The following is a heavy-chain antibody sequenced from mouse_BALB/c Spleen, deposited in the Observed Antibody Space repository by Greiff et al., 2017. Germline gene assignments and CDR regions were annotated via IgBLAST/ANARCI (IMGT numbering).Heavy chain of an antibody. CDR1: GFSLTSYG. V-gene: IGHV2-2*02. Sequence: QVQLQQSGPGLVQPSQSLSITCTVSGFSLTSYGVHWVRQSPGKGLEWLGVIWSGGSTDYNAAFISRLSISKDNSKSQVFFKMNSLQANDTAIYYCARTSYYYVSSYWYFDVWGAGTTVTVSS. CDR3: ARTSYYYVSSYWYFDV. J-gene: IGHJ1*01. CDR2: IWSGGST. D-gene: IGHD1-1*01.